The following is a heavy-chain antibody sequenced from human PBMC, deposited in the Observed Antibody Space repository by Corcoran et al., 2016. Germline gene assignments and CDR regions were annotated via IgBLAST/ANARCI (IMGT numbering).Heavy chain of an antibody. J-gene: IGHJ4*02. V-gene: IGHV3-49*03. D-gene: IGHD2-8*01. Sequence: EVQVADSGGDLVAPGRSLRVSCIGSGFTCANHAISWFRGAPGKGLEWLSFIRTKSHGGATQYAASVKGRVTISRDDSKSIAYLQMDRLTSEDTAVYYCTRDNGWRQWDYWGQGTLVTVSS. CDR2: IRTKSHGGAT. CDR1: GFTCANHA. CDR3: TRDNGWRQWDY.